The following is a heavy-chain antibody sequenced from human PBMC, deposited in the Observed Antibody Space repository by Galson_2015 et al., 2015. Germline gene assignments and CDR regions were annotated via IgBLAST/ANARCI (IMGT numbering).Heavy chain of an antibody. J-gene: IGHJ2*01. CDR1: GGSISSGDYY. V-gene: IGHV4-30-4*01. D-gene: IGHD6-13*01. CDR3: ARDKAAPEWYFDL. CDR2: IYYSGST. Sequence: TLSLTCTVSGGSISSGDYYWSWIRQPPGKGLEWIGYIYYSGSTYYNPSLKSRVTISVDTSKNQFSLKLSSVTAADTAVYYCARDKAAPEWYFDLWGRGTLVTVSS.